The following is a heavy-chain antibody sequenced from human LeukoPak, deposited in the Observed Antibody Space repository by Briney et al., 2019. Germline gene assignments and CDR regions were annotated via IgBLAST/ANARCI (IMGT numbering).Heavy chain of an antibody. J-gene: IGHJ4*02. CDR1: GFTFNSYA. V-gene: IGHV3-23*01. D-gene: IGHD6-19*01. Sequence: PGGSLRLSCAASGFTFNSYAMSWVHQAPGKGLEWVSAIRGSGGGTYYADSVKGRFTISRDNSKNTLYLQMNSLRDEDTALYYCAKAGIGVVGYFDYWGQGTLVTVSS. CDR3: AKAGIGVVGYFDY. CDR2: IRGSGGGT.